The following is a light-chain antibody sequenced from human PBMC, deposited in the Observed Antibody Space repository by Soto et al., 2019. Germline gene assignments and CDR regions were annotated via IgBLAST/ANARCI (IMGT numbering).Light chain of an antibody. CDR1: QSVSSSY. Sequence: PGERATLSCGASQSVSSSYLAWYQQKPGQAPRLLIYDASSRATGIPARFSGSGSGTEFTLTISSLQSEDFAVYYCQQYNNWPPVTFGPGTKVDI. CDR3: QQYNNWPPVT. CDR2: DAS. V-gene: IGKV3D-15*01. J-gene: IGKJ3*01.